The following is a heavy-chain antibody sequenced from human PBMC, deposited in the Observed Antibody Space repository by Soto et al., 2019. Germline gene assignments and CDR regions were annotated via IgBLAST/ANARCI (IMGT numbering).Heavy chain of an antibody. D-gene: IGHD2-15*01. CDR3: AFVYCSGGSCFSLIAYDFDY. J-gene: IGHJ4*02. V-gene: IGHV1-69*13. Sequence: PVTVSCKASGLTFSSSAISWVRQAPGQGHEWMGGIIPIFGTANYAQTFQARVTITADESTSTASMELSSLRSEDTAVYYCAFVYCSGGSCFSLIAYDFDYWAQGPLVTVSS. CDR2: IIPIFGTA. CDR1: GLTFSSSA.